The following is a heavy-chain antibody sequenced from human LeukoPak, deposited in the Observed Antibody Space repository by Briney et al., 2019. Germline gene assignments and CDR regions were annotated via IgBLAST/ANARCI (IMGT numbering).Heavy chain of an antibody. CDR1: GFTFNTYA. CDR3: ARGRYSSGWYDSIPPHY. D-gene: IGHD6-19*01. Sequence: GGSLRLSCAASGFTFNTYAMHWVRRAPGKGLEWVAVISSDGSNKYYEDSVKGRFTISRDTSRNKLYLQMNSLRPEDTAIYYCARGRYSSGWYDSIPPHYWGQGTLVTVSS. CDR2: ISSDGSNK. V-gene: IGHV3-30-3*01. J-gene: IGHJ4*02.